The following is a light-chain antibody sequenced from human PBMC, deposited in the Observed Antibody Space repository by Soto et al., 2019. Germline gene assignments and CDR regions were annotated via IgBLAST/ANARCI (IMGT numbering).Light chain of an antibody. J-gene: IGKJ1*01. CDR3: QPYGSSGT. Sequence: EIVLTQSPGTLSLSQGERATLSCRASQSVSNNYLAWYQQKPGQAPRLLIYGASNRATGIPDRFSGSGSGTDFTLTISRLEPEDFAVYYCQPYGSSGTFAQGTKVDIK. CDR2: GAS. CDR1: QSVSNNY. V-gene: IGKV3-20*01.